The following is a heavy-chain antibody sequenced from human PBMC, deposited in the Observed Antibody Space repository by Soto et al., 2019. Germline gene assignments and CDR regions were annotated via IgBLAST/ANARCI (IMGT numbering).Heavy chain of an antibody. J-gene: IGHJ4*02. CDR3: ARQGGSSGIWYFDY. D-gene: IGHD6-6*01. CDR1: GFTFSGYA. V-gene: IGHV3-30*04. Sequence: QVQLVESGGGVVQPGRSLRLSCAASGFTFSGYAMHWVRQAPGKGLEWVAATSYDENYKYYADSVKGRFTISRDNSKNTLFLQMNSLRTEDTAVDYCARQGGSSGIWYFDYWGQGSLVTVSS. CDR2: TSYDENYK.